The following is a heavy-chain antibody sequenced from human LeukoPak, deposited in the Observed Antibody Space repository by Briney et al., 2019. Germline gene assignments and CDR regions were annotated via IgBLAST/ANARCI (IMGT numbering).Heavy chain of an antibody. Sequence: AALKDSRKLSRYTPTVLSMHSVRHTPEKRRGSMGGFDPEDGETIYAQKFQGRVTMTEDTSTDTAYMELSSLSSEDTAVYYCATGIFGVVKCFDYWGQGTLVTVSS. V-gene: IGHV1-24*01. CDR1: RYTPTVLS. CDR2: FDPEDGET. CDR3: ATGIFGVVKCFDY. D-gene: IGHD3-3*01. J-gene: IGHJ4*02.